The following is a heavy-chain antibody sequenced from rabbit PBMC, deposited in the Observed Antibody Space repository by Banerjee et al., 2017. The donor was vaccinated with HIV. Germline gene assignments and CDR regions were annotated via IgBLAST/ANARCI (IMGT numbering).Heavy chain of an antibody. D-gene: IGHD7-1*01. CDR3: ARANSAGGWCPDL. Sequence: EGSLTLTCKASGFTLSSSYYMCWVRQAPGKGLEWIGCIATGDGSTYYASWAKGRFTISKASWTTVTLQMTSLTAADTATYFCARANSAGGWCPDLWGQGTLVTVS. V-gene: IGHV1S40*01. CDR1: GFTLSSSYY. CDR2: IATGDGST. J-gene: IGHJ6*01.